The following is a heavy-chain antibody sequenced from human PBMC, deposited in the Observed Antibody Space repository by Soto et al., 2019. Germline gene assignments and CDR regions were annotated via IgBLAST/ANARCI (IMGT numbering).Heavy chain of an antibody. V-gene: IGHV1-18*01. J-gene: IGHJ3*02. CDR2: ISAYNGNT. CDR1: GYTFTSYG. CDR3: ARAPQNHDAFDI. Sequence: QVQLVQSGAEVKKPGASVKVSCKASGYTFTSYGISWVRQAPGQGLEWMGWISAYNGNTNYAQKLQGRXXMXTXKTTSTAYMELRSLRSDDTAVYYCARAPQNHDAFDIWGQGTMVTVSS.